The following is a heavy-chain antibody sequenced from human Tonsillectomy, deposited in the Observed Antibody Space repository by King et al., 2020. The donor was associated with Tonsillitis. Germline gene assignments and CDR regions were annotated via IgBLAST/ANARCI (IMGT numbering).Heavy chain of an antibody. Sequence: QLVQSGGGLVQLGGSLKLSCAASGFAFSSYAMSWVRQAPGKGLEWVSAISGGGGSTFYADSVKGRFTISRDNSKNTLYLQMSSLRAEDTAVYYCAKDRAVVTPNFFDYWGQGTLVTVSS. D-gene: IGHD4-23*01. J-gene: IGHJ4*02. CDR1: GFAFSSYA. V-gene: IGHV3-23*04. CDR3: AKDRAVVTPNFFDY. CDR2: ISGGGGST.